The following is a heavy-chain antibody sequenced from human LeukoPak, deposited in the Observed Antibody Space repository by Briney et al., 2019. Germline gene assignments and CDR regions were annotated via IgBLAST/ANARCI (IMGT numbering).Heavy chain of an antibody. J-gene: IGHJ5*02. Sequence: ASVKVSCKASGYTFTGYYMHWGRQAPGQGLEWMGWINPNSGGTNYAQKFQGRVTMTRDTSISTAYMELSRLRSDDTAVYYCARHLYSSSWYWFDPWGQGTLVTVSS. CDR1: GYTFTGYY. CDR2: INPNSGGT. V-gene: IGHV1-2*02. CDR3: ARHLYSSSWYWFDP. D-gene: IGHD6-13*01.